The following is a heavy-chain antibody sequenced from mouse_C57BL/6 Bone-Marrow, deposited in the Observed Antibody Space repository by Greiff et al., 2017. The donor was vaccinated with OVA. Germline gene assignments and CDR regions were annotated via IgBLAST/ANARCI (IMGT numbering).Heavy chain of an antibody. Sequence: QVQLKESGAELVRPGASVKLSCKASGYTFTSYGISWVKQRTGQGLEWIGEIYPRSGNTYYNEKFKGKATLTADKSSSTAYMELRSLTSEDDAVKFCARSRAGADFDYWGQGTTLTVSS. CDR1: GYTFTSYG. J-gene: IGHJ2*01. V-gene: IGHV1-81*01. D-gene: IGHD4-1*01. CDR2: IYPRSGNT. CDR3: ARSRAGADFDY.